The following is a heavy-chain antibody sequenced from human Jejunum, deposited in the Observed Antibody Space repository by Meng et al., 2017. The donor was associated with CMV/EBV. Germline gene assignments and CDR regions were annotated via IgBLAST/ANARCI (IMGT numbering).Heavy chain of an antibody. D-gene: IGHD1-14*01. CDR3: ARDNHPGNYYYYYGVDF. CDR1: FSTSS. V-gene: IGHV3-48*01. CDR2: ISSNSNTL. Sequence: FSTSSMNWVRLAPVTGLEWIAYISSNSNTLLYADSVKGRFTISRDNANNSLYLQMSSLRAEDTAVYYCARDNHPGNYYYYYGVDFWGQGTTVTVSS. J-gene: IGHJ6*02.